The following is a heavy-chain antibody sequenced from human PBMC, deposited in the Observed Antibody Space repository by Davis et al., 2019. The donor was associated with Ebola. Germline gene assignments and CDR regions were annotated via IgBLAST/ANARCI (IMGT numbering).Heavy chain of an antibody. Sequence: GESLKISCAASGFTFGTYAMSWVRQAPGGGLEWVSSISAGGTAPYYADSVKGRFTISRDNSKNTVSLQMHSLRADDTAVYYCAKSFLHTGPHMSEFRGVDYWGQGTVVTVSS. V-gene: IGHV3-23*01. J-gene: IGHJ4*02. D-gene: IGHD2-8*02. CDR1: GFTFGTYA. CDR2: ISAGGTAP. CDR3: AKSFLHTGPHMSEFRGVDY.